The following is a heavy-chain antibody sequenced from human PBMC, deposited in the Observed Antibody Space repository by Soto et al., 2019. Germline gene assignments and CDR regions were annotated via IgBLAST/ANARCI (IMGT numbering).Heavy chain of an antibody. CDR3: ATESGSTYGYFDY. CDR1: GGSVTSDEDY. CDR2: ISNSGST. D-gene: IGHD5-18*01. V-gene: IGHV4-30-4*01. J-gene: IGHJ4*02. Sequence: SETLSLTCTVSGGSVTSDEDYWSWISQSPGKGLEWIGYISNSGSTGYNPSLKTRLSMSVDRSKNQFTLRLTSVTAADTAVYFCATESGSTYGYFDYWGQGTQVTVSS.